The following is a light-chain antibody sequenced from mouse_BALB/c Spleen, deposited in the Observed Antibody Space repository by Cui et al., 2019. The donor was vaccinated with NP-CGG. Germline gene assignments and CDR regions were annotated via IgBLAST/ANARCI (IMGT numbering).Light chain of an antibody. Sequence: QAVATQESALTTSPGETVTLTCRSNTGAVSTSNYANWVQEKPDHLFTGLIGGTNNRAPGVPARFSGSLIGDKAALIITGAQTEDEAIYFCALWYSNHWVFGGGTKLTVL. V-gene: IGLV1*01. J-gene: IGLJ1*01. CDR3: ALWYSNHWV. CDR2: GTN. CDR1: TGAVSTSNY.